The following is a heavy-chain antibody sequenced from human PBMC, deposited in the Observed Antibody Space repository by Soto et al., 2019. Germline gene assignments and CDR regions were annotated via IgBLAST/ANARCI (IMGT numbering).Heavy chain of an antibody. J-gene: IGHJ6*02. V-gene: IGHV1-2*04. CDR3: ARGDSTDCSNGVCSFFYNHDMDV. CDR2: INPKSGGT. D-gene: IGHD2-8*01. CDR1: GYSFTDYH. Sequence: ASVKVSFKASGYSFTDYHIHWVRQAPGQGLEWLGRINPKSGGTSTAQKFQGWVTMTTDTSISTASMELTRLTSDDTAIYYCARGDSTDCSNGVCSFFYNHDMDVWGQGTTVTVS.